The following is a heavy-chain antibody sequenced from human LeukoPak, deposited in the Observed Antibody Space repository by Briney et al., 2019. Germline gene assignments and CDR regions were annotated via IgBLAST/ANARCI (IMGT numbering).Heavy chain of an antibody. V-gene: IGHV3-30*02. Sequence: GGSLRLSCAASGFTFSSYGMHWVRQAPGKGLEWVAFIRYDGSNTYYADSVKGRFTISRDNSKNTLYLQMNGLRAEDTAVYYCAKVGGRGSGSYPIDYWGQGALVTVSS. D-gene: IGHD3-10*01. CDR2: IRYDGSNT. J-gene: IGHJ4*02. CDR1: GFTFSSYG. CDR3: AKVGGRGSGSYPIDY.